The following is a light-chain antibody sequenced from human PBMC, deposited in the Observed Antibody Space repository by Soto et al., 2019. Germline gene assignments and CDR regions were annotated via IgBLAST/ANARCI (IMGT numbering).Light chain of an antibody. CDR1: SSNIGAGYD. Sequence: QSVLTQPPSVSGAPGQRVTISCTGSSSNIGAGYDVHCYQHLPGTAPKLLIYGNTNRPSGVPDRFSGSKSGTTASLAITGLQAEDEADYYCQSYDSSLSAVVVGGGTKLTVL. CDR2: GNT. V-gene: IGLV1-40*01. J-gene: IGLJ2*01. CDR3: QSYDSSLSAVV.